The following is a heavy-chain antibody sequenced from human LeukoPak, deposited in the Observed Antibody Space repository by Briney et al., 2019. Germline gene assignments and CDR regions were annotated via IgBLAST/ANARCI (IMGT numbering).Heavy chain of an antibody. Sequence: GGSLRLSCAASGFTFSSYWMGWVRQAPGKGLEWVANIKQDGSEKYYVDSVKGRFTISRDNAKNSLYLQMNSLRAEDTAVYYCARDRRFNVVVTSNWFDPWGQGTLVTVSS. V-gene: IGHV3-7*01. D-gene: IGHD2-21*02. J-gene: IGHJ5*02. CDR1: GFTFSSYW. CDR2: IKQDGSEK. CDR3: ARDRRFNVVVTSNWFDP.